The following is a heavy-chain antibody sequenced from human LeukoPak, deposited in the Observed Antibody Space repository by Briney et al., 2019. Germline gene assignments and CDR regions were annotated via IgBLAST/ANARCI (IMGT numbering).Heavy chain of an antibody. Sequence: GGSLRLSCAASGFTFSSHAMSWVRQAPGKGLEWVSAISGSGGSTYYADSVKGRFTISRDNYRNTLHLQMSSLRDEVTAVYYCAKDLSHSSGWYNYWGQGTLVTVSS. CDR2: ISGSGGST. V-gene: IGHV3-23*01. J-gene: IGHJ4*02. CDR1: GFTFSSHA. D-gene: IGHD6-19*01. CDR3: AKDLSHSSGWYNY.